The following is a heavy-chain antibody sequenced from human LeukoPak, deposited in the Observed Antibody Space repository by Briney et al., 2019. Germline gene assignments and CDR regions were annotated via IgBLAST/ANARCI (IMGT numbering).Heavy chain of an antibody. D-gene: IGHD3-22*01. J-gene: IGHJ3*02. CDR3: ARGASITMIVVVDPYAFDI. Sequence: SETLSLTCTVSGDSISSYYWSWIRQPPGKGLEWIGYIYYSGSTNYNPSLKSRVTVSVDTSKNQFSLKLSSVTAADTAVYYCARGASITMIVVVDPYAFDIWGQGTMVTVSS. V-gene: IGHV4-59*08. CDR1: GDSISSYY. CDR2: IYYSGST.